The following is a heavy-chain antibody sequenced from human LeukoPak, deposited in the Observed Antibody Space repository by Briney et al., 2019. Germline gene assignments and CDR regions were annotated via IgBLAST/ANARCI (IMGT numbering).Heavy chain of an antibody. D-gene: IGHD3-9*01. CDR1: GFTFSSHW. J-gene: IGHJ4*02. V-gene: IGHV3-74*01. Sequence: GGSLRLSCAASGFTFSSHWMHWVRQAPGKGLVWVSRISPDGSITAYADSVRGRSTVSRDNAKNTLFLQMNSLRAEDTAVYYCTKDFDVDSGYWGQGTLVTVSS. CDR3: TKDFDVDSGY. CDR2: ISPDGSIT.